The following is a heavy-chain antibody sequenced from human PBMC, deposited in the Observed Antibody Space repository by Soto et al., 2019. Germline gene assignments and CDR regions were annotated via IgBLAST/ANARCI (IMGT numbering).Heavy chain of an antibody. CDR3: ARDSGPFYGDRSNWYFDL. V-gene: IGHV1-46*01. CDR2: INPSGGST. Sequence: QVQLVQSGAEVKKPGASVKVSCKASGYTFTSYYMHWVRQAPGQGLEWMGIINPSGGSTSYAQKFQGRVTMTRDTCTSTVYMDLRSLGSEDTAVYYCARDSGPFYGDRSNWYFDLWGRGTLVTVSS. D-gene: IGHD4-17*01. J-gene: IGHJ2*01. CDR1: GYTFTSYY.